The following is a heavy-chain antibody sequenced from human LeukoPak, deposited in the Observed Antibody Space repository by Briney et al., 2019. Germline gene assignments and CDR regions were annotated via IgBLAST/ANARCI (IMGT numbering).Heavy chain of an antibody. J-gene: IGHJ4*02. D-gene: IGHD2-2*02. Sequence: GGSLRLSCAASGFTFSDYYMSWIRQAPGKGLEWVSCISSSGSTIYYADSVKGRFTISRDNAKNSLYLQMNSLRAEDTAVYYCARDGLGRDVVPAAIKGPDYWGQGTLVTVSS. CDR3: ARDGLGRDVVPAAIKGPDY. CDR1: GFTFSDYY. CDR2: ISSSGSTI. V-gene: IGHV3-11*04.